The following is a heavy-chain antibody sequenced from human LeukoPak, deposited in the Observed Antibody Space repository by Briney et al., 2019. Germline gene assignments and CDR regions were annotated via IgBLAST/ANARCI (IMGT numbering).Heavy chain of an antibody. CDR2: IIPIFGTA. Sequence: VASVKVSCKASGGTFSSYAISWVRQAPGQGLEWMGGIIPIFGTANYAQKFQGRVTITADESTSTAYMELSSLRSEDTAVYYCARESIVGAQGFDYWGQGTLVTVSS. D-gene: IGHD1-26*01. CDR1: GGTFSSYA. J-gene: IGHJ4*02. CDR3: ARESIVGAQGFDY. V-gene: IGHV1-69*13.